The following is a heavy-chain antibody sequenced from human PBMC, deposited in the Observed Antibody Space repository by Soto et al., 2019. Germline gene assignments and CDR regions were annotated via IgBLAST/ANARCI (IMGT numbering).Heavy chain of an antibody. J-gene: IGHJ5*02. V-gene: IGHV4-39*01. Sequence: SETLSLTCTVSGGSISSSGFHWGWIRQPPGKGLEWIGSIYNSGSTYYSPSLKSRVTISVDTSKNQFSLKLSSVTAADTAVYYCARRERAAGTDWWFDPWGQGTLVTVSS. CDR2: IYNSGST. D-gene: IGHD6-13*01. CDR3: ARRERAAGTDWWFDP. CDR1: GGSISSSGFH.